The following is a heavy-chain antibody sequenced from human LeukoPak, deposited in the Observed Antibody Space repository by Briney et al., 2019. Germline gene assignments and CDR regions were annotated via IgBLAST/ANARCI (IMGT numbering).Heavy chain of an antibody. Sequence: QPGGSLRLSCVGSGFTITNYWMHWVRQAPGTGLVWVSRIHPDGSITTYADSVKGRFTISRDNAKNTLYLQMNSLRAEDTAVYYCAPQQTYSPYNWFDPWGREPWSPSPQ. D-gene: IGHD5-12*01. V-gene: IGHV3-74*03. J-gene: IGHJ5*02. CDR2: IHPDGSIT. CDR3: APQQTYSPYNWFDP. CDR1: GFTITNYW.